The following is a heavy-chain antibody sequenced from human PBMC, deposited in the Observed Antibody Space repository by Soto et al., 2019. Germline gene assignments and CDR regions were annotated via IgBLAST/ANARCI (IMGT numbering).Heavy chain of an antibody. CDR1: GYTFTAYY. CDR2: INPRFGDT. CDR3: ARNMDYYYGPGSGNGHGF. J-gene: IGHJ6*02. D-gene: IGHD3-10*01. Sequence: QVPLVQSGAELKEPGDSVRVSWEAYGYTFTAYYKHWVRQAPGQGLEWMGWINPRFGDTSYAQDFQGRVSMTRDTSISTVYMELSRLTSDDTAIYYCARNMDYYYGPGSGNGHGFWGQGTTVTVFS. V-gene: IGHV1-2*02.